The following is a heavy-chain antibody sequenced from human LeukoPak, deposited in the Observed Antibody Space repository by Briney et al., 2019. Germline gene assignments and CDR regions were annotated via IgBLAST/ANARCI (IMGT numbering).Heavy chain of an antibody. CDR2: MYYSGTT. CDR3: AKSPLATCGGDCYVDG. D-gene: IGHD2-21*02. CDR1: GGSISNYY. Sequence: SETLSLTCAVSGGSISNYYWTWIRQSPGNGLEWIGYMYYSGTTNYNPSLRSRVAMSVDTSNRQVSLRLSSVTAADTAVYYCAKSPLATCGGDCYVDGWGQGTLVTVSS. J-gene: IGHJ5*02. V-gene: IGHV4-59*01.